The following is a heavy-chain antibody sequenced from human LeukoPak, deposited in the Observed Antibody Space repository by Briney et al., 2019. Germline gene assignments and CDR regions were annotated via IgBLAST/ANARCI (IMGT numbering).Heavy chain of an antibody. CDR2: IKQDGSRK. D-gene: IGHD6-13*01. Sequence: GGSLRLSCAASGVTFSSSWMSWVRQAPGKGLEWVANIKQDGSRKLYVDSVQGRFTISRDNSKNTLYLQMNSLRAEDTAVYYCASLGIAAAAIFDYWGQGTLVTVSS. CDR1: GVTFSSSW. V-gene: IGHV3-7*03. J-gene: IGHJ4*02. CDR3: ASLGIAAAAIFDY.